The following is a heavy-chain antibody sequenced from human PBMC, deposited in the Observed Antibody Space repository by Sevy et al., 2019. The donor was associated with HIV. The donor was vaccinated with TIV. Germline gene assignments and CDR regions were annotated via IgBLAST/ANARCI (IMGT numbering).Heavy chain of an antibody. Sequence: GESLKISCAASGFTFSSYAMHWVRQAPGKGLEWVALIWYDGSYKYYGDSMKGRFTISRDNSKNTLYLQMNSLRAEDTAVYYCAKGDCGGDCYSDFWGQGTLVTVSS. D-gene: IGHD2-21*02. J-gene: IGHJ4*02. CDR3: AKGDCGGDCYSDF. V-gene: IGHV3-33*03. CDR2: IWYDGSYK. CDR1: GFTFSSYA.